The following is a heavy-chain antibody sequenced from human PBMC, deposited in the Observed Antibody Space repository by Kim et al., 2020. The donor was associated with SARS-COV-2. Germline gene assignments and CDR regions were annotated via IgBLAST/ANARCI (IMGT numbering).Heavy chain of an antibody. CDR3: ARVSWMSAMALWRGDHWFDP. J-gene: IGHJ5*02. Sequence: SVKVSCKASGGTFSSYAISWVRQAPGQGLEWMGRIIPILGIANYAQKFQGRVTITADKSTSTAYMELSSLRSEDTAVYYCARVSWMSAMALWRGDHWFDPWGQGTLVTVSS. CDR1: GGTFSSYA. D-gene: IGHD5-18*01. CDR2: IIPILGIA. V-gene: IGHV1-69*04.